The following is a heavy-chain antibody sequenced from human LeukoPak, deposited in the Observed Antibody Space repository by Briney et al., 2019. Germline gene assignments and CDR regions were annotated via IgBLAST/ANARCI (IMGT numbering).Heavy chain of an antibody. V-gene: IGHV4-34*01. J-gene: IGHJ5*02. D-gene: IGHD1-26*01. CDR2: INHSGST. CDR3: ARVVGGIDP. CDR1: GGSFSGYY. Sequence: SETLSLTCAVYGGSFSGYYWSWIRQPPGKGLEWIGEINHSGSTNYNPSLKSRVTISVDTSKNQFSLKLSSVTAADTAVYYCARVVGGIDPWGQGTLVTVSS.